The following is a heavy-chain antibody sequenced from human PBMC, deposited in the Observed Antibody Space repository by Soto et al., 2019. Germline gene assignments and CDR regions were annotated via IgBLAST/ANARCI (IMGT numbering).Heavy chain of an antibody. D-gene: IGHD3-3*01. CDR2: INPNSGGT. CDR1: GYTFTGYY. Sequence: ASVKVSCKASGYTFTGYYMHWFRQAPGQGLEWMGWINPNSGGTNYAQKFQGWVTMTRDTSISTAYMELSRLRSDDTAVYYCAREMYDFWSGTRGYYGMEVSGQGTTVTVSS. J-gene: IGHJ6*02. V-gene: IGHV1-2*04. CDR3: AREMYDFWSGTRGYYGMEV.